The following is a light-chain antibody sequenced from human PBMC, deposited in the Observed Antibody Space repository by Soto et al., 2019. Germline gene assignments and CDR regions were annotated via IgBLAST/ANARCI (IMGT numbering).Light chain of an antibody. CDR1: QSVSSN. CDR2: GAY. J-gene: IGKJ1*01. CDR3: QQFNKWPRT. V-gene: IGKV3-15*01. Sequence: VVTQSPGTLSVSPGERATLSWRASQSVSSNLAWYQQRPGQAPRLIISGAYTRATGIPARFSGSGSGTEFTLTISSLQSEDFAIYYCQQFNKWPRTFGQGTKVDTK.